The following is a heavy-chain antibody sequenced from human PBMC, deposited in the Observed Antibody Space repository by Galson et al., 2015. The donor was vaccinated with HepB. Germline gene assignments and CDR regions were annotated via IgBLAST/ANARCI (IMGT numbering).Heavy chain of an antibody. CDR1: GDSVSSNSAA. D-gene: IGHD6-19*01. V-gene: IGHV6-1*01. J-gene: IGHJ3*02. CDR2: TYYRSKWYN. Sequence: CAISGDSVSSNSAAWNWIRQSPSRGLEWLGRTYYRSKWYNDYAVSVKSRLTINPDTSKNQFSLQLNSVTPEDTAVYYCARRLLPLKSIAVAGDDAFDIWGQGTMVTVSS. CDR3: ARRLLPLKSIAVAGDDAFDI.